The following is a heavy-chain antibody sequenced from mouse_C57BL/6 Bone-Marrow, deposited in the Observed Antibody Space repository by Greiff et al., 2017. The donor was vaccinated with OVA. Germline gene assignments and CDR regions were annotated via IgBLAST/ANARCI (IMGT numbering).Heavy chain of an antibody. CDR1: GYTFTSYW. Sequence: QVQLQQPGAELVRPGTSVKLSCKASGYTFTSYWMHWVKQRPGQGLEWIGVIDPSDSYTNYNQKFKGKATLTVDTSSSTAYMQLSSLTSEDSAVYYCARSGDYDGLGYAMDYWGQGTSVTVSS. V-gene: IGHV1-59*01. J-gene: IGHJ4*01. D-gene: IGHD2-4*01. CDR2: IDPSDSYT. CDR3: ARSGDYDGLGYAMDY.